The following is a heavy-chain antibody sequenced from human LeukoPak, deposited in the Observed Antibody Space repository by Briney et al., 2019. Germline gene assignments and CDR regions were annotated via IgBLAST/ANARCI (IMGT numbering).Heavy chain of an antibody. J-gene: IGHJ4*02. CDR2: IIPISGTA. CDR3: SGGTVTTMIFDY. V-gene: IGHV1-69*05. CDR1: GGTFSSYA. D-gene: IGHD4-17*01. Sequence: ASVKVSCKASGGTFSSYAISWVRQAPGQGLEWMGGIIPISGTANYAQKFQGRVTITTDESTSTAYMELSSLRSEDTAVYYCSGGTVTTMIFDYWGQGTLVTVSS.